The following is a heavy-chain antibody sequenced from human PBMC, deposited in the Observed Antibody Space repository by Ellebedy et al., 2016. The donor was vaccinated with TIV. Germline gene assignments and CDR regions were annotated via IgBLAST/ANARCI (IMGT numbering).Heavy chain of an antibody. J-gene: IGHJ6*02. CDR2: ISRSSSYI. D-gene: IGHD5-12*01. V-gene: IGHV3-21*01. CDR3: ASGDSGYDYDYYYGMDV. Sequence: GGSLRLSXAASGFSFSTYSMNWVRQAPGKGLAWVSSISRSSSYINYADSVKGRFTISRDNAKNSLYLQMNSLRAEDTAVYYCASGDSGYDYDYYYGMDVWGQGTTVTVSS. CDR1: GFSFSTYS.